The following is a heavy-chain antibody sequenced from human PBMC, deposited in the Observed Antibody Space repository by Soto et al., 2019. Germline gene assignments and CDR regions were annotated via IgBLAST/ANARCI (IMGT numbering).Heavy chain of an antibody. V-gene: IGHV4-31*03. J-gene: IGHJ5*02. CDR2: IYYSGST. D-gene: IGHD6-13*01. CDR3: ARVCKRLAARRVWFDP. CDR1: GGSISSGGYY. Sequence: QVQLQESGPGLVKPSQTLSLTCTVSGGSISSGGYYWSWIRQHPGKGLEWIGYIYYSGSTYYNPSLNSRVTILVDTSKNQFSLKLSSVTASDTAVYYCARVCKRLAARRVWFDPWGQGTLVTVSS.